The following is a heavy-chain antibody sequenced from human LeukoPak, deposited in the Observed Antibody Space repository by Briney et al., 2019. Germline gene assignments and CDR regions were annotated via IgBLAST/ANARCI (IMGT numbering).Heavy chain of an antibody. CDR3: ARGIERVGFDY. V-gene: IGHV4-38-2*01. J-gene: IGHJ4*02. CDR2: IYHSGST. Sequence: SETLSLTCAVSGYSISSGYYWGWIRQPPGKGLEWIGCIYHSGSTYYNPSLKSRVTISVDTSKNQFSRKLSSVTAADTAVYYCARGIERVGFDYWGQGTLVTVSS. D-gene: IGHD1-1*01. CDR1: GYSISSGYY.